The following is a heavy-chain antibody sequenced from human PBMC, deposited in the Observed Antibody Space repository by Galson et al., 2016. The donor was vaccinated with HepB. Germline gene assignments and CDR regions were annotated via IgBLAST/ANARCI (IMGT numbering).Heavy chain of an antibody. CDR3: ARVAPGGPYGDGDY. D-gene: IGHD4-17*01. J-gene: IGHJ4*02. V-gene: IGHV4-34*01. Sequence: SETLSLTCVVYGASFSNYSWSWIRQPPGKGLEWIGEMYETERANYNPSLESRVSISVDTSKNQFSLKLTSVTAADTAVYYCARVAPGGPYGDGDYWGQGTRVTVSS. CDR1: GASFSNYS. CDR2: MYETERA.